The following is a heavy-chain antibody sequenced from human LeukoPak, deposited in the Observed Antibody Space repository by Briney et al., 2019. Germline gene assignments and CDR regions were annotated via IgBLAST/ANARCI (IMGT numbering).Heavy chain of an antibody. CDR2: IRARAGST. J-gene: IGHJ6*02. Sequence: PGGSLRLSCAASGFTFADYAMNWFRQAPGKGLEWVSAIRARAGSTYYGDSVKGRFAVSRDNSKNTLYLQMNSLRAEDTAVYYCAKVFPDYGDPLWVYGMDVWGQGTTVTVSS. CDR3: AKVFPDYGDPLWVYGMDV. D-gene: IGHD4-17*01. V-gene: IGHV3-23*01. CDR1: GFTFADYA.